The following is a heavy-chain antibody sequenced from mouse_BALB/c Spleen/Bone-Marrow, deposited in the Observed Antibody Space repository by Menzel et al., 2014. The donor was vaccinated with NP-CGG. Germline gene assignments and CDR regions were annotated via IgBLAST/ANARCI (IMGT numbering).Heavy chain of an antibody. J-gene: IGHJ3*01. CDR3: IRELVRGFGY. Sequence: VQLQESGAELLRPGTPVKVSCKASGYAFTNYFMEWVKQRPGQGLEWIGVINPGSGGANYNEKFKGKAILTADKSSSTAYMQLSSLTSDDSAVYFCIRELVRGFGYWGQGTLVTVSA. CDR2: INPGSGGA. D-gene: IGHD2-14*01. CDR1: GYAFTNYF. V-gene: IGHV1-54*01.